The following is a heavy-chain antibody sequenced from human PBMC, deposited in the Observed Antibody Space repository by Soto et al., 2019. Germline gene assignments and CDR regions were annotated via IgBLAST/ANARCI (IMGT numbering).Heavy chain of an antibody. D-gene: IGHD6-19*01. CDR3: ARDSRGGVAGTWYYYYYMDV. V-gene: IGHV3-11*01. CDR1: GFTFSDYY. CDR2: ISSSGSTI. J-gene: IGHJ6*03. Sequence: GGSLRLSCAASGFTFSDYYMSWIRQAPGKGLEWVSYISSSGSTIYYEDSVKGRFTISRDNAKNSLYLQMNSLRAEDTAVYYCARDSRGGVAGTWYYYYYMDVWGKGTTVTVSS.